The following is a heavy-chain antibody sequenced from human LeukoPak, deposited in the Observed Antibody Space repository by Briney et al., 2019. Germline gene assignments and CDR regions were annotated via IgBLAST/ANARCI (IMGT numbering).Heavy chain of an antibody. CDR1: GGSFSGYY. D-gene: IGHD3-16*01. J-gene: IGHJ6*02. CDR2: IDHSGST. Sequence: SETLSLTCAVYGGSFSGYYWSWIRQPPGKGLEWIGEIDHSGSTNYNPSLKSRVTISVDTSKNQFSLKLSSVTAADTAVYYCARGGRDTHSAAPVGGSIRYYYGMDVWGQGTTVTVSS. CDR3: ARGGRDTHSAAPVGGSIRYYYGMDV. V-gene: IGHV4-34*01.